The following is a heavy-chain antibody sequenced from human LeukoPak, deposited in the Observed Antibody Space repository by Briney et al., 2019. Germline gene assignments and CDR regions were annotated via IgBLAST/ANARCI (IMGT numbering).Heavy chain of an antibody. CDR2: INHSGST. Sequence: SETLSLTCTVSGYSISSSYYWGWIRQPPGKGLEWIGSINHSGSTYYNPSLKSRVTILVDTSKNQFSLKLSSVTAADTAVYYCAREGTNRDFDYWGQGTLVTVSS. J-gene: IGHJ4*02. CDR1: GYSISSSYY. V-gene: IGHV4-38-2*02. CDR3: AREGTNRDFDY. D-gene: IGHD2-8*01.